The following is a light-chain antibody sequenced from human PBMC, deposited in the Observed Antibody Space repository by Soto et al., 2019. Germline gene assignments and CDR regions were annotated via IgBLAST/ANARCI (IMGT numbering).Light chain of an antibody. CDR1: QSVSSN. Sequence: EIVMTQSPATLSMSPGERATLSCRASQSVSSNLAWYQQKPGQAPRLLIYGASTRATGIPARFSGSGSGTEFTLTISSLQSEDFAVYYCQQYNNWPRMFGQGTKVEIK. CDR2: GAS. CDR3: QQYNNWPRM. J-gene: IGKJ1*01. V-gene: IGKV3-15*01.